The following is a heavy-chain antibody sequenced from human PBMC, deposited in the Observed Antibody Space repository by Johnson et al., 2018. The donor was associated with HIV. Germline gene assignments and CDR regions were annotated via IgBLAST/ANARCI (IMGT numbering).Heavy chain of an antibody. J-gene: IGHJ3*02. CDR1: GFTFSDYY. CDR2: SSSSGSTI. D-gene: IGHD3-22*01. Sequence: QVQLVESGGGLIQPGGSLRLSCAASGFTFSDYYMSWIRQAPGKGLEWVSYSSSSGSTIYYADSVKGRFTISRDNAKNSLYLQMNTLRAEDTAVYYCARLIAVVIDGFDIWGQGTMVTVSA. CDR3: ARLIAVVIDGFDI. V-gene: IGHV3-11*01.